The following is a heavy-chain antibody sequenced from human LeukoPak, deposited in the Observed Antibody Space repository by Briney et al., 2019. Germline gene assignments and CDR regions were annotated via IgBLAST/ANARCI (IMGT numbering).Heavy chain of an antibody. V-gene: IGHV4-39*07. CDR3: ARVDTPSTAAFYDAFDI. J-gene: IGHJ3*02. Sequence: DPSETLSLTCTVSGDSIDINNYYWGWIRQAPGKELEWIASFYYGGSTYCNPSLQSRVTISLDTSKNHFSLRLSSVTAADTAVYYCARVDTPSTAAFYDAFDIWGHGTMVTVSS. CDR2: FYYGGST. CDR1: GDSIDINNYY. D-gene: IGHD6-6*01.